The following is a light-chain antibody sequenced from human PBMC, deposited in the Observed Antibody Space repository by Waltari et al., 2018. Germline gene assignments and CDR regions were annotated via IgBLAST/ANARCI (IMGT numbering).Light chain of an antibody. CDR2: DTS. V-gene: IGKV3D-15*01. CDR3: QEFGGS. Sequence: IVMTQSPATLSVSPGERVALSCRASQSVSTNFAWYQQRPGQAPRLLIYDTSTRATGIPARFSGSGSGTEFTLTISSLQSEDSGIYYCQEFGGSFGGGTKVEMK. CDR1: QSVSTN. J-gene: IGKJ4*01.